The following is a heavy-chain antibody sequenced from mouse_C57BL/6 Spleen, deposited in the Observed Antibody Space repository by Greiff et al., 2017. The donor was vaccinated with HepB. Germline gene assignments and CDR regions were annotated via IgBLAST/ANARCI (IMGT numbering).Heavy chain of an antibody. V-gene: IGHV5-9-1*02. J-gene: IGHJ3*01. Sequence: EVKLMESGEGLVKPGGSLKLSCAASGFTFSSYAMSWVRQTPEKRLEWVAYISSGGDYIYYADTVKGRFTISRDNARNTLYLQMSSLKSEDTAMYYCTRDVMGGFAYWGQGTLVTVSA. CDR3: TRDVMGGFAY. CDR2: ISSGGDYI. CDR1: GFTFSSYA.